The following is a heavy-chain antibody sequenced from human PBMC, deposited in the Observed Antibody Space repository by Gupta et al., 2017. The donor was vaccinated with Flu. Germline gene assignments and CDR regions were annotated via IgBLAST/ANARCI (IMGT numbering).Heavy chain of an antibody. D-gene: IGHD6-19*01. Sequence: TFSSYARGWVRQAPGKGLEWVSGLSGSGGSTYYADSVKGRFTISRDNSKNTLYLQMNSLRAEDTAVYYCAKTLSYSSEDYWGQGTLVTVSS. CDR2: LSGSGGST. CDR3: AKTLSYSSEDY. V-gene: IGHV3-23*01. J-gene: IGHJ4*02. CDR1: TFSSYA.